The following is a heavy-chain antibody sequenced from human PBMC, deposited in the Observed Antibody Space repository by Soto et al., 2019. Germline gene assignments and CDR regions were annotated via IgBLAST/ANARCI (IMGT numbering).Heavy chain of an antibody. CDR1: GFTFSSYW. V-gene: IGHV3-7*01. CDR2: IKQDGSEK. Sequence: TGGSLRLSCAASGFTFSSYWMSWVRQAPGKGLEWVANIKQDGSEKYYVDSVKGRFTISRDNAKNSLYLQMNSLRAEDTAVYYCATVGATHAFDIWGQGTMVTVSS. J-gene: IGHJ3*02. CDR3: ATVGATHAFDI. D-gene: IGHD1-26*01.